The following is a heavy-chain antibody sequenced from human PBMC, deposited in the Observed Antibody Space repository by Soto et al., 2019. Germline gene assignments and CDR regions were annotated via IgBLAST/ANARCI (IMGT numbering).Heavy chain of an antibody. CDR2: TYYRSRWYN. D-gene: IGHD3-3*01. CDR1: GDSVSGNSAA. V-gene: IGHV6-1*01. CDR3: ARGAYYDFWRKNYYGMDV. J-gene: IGHJ6*02. Sequence: SQTLSLTCAISGDSVSGNSAAWNWIRQSPSRGLEWLGRTYYRSRWYNDYAVSVKSRITVTPDTSKNQFSLHLNSVTPEDTAVYYCARGAYYDFWRKNYYGMDVWGQGTTVTVSS.